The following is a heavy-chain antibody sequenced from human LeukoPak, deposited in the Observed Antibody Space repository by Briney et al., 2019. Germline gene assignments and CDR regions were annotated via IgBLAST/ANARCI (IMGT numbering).Heavy chain of an antibody. J-gene: IGHJ4*02. CDR3: SKKGQADNDGKPD. CDR1: GFTFGTYD. V-gene: IGHV3-23*01. D-gene: IGHD1-1*01. Sequence: GGSLRLSCAASGFTFGTYDMYWIRQAPGKGLECVSSISRGGAYTYYADSVKGRFTISRDDSRNTLYLQMNSLRAEDTAVYYCSKKGQADNDGKPDWGQGTLDTVSS. CDR2: ISRGGAYT.